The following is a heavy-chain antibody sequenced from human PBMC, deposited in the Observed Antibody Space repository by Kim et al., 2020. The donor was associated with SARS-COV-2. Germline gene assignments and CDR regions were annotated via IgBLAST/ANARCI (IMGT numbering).Heavy chain of an antibody. CDR3: ARRRDVVVTASRDAFDI. CDR2: IYYSGST. V-gene: IGHV4-39*01. Sequence: SETLSLTCTVSGVSISSSSYYWGWIRQPPGKGLEWIGSIYYSGSTYYNPSLKSRVTISVDTSKNQFSLKLSSVTAADTAVYYCARRRDVVVTASRDAFDIWGQGTMVTVSS. CDR1: GVSISSSSYY. J-gene: IGHJ3*02. D-gene: IGHD2-21*02.